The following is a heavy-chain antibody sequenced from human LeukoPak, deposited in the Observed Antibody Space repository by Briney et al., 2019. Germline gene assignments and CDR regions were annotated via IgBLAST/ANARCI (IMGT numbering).Heavy chain of an antibody. CDR3: ASLRAPRYNWFDP. CDR1: GGSISNYY. Sequence: SETLSLTCTVSGGSISNYYWTWLRQPPGKGLEWIGYLYYSGSTNYNPSLKSRVTISVDTSKNQFSLKLSSVTAADTAVYYCASLRAPRYNWFDPWGQGTLVTVSS. V-gene: IGHV4-59*01. J-gene: IGHJ5*02. CDR2: LYYSGST.